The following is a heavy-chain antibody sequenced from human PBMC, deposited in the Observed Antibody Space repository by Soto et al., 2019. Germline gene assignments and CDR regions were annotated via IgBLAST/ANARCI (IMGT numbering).Heavy chain of an antibody. D-gene: IGHD3-3*01. V-gene: IGHV3-23*01. Sequence: GGSLRLSCAASGFTFSSYSMSWVRQAPWKGLEWVSAISGSGVSTYYADSVKGRFTISRDNSKNTLYLQMNSLIPYYSALYYCPKDPVLEHYSPFDYWGQGTLVTVSS. CDR1: GFTFSSYS. J-gene: IGHJ4*02. CDR2: ISGSGVST. CDR3: PKDPVLEHYSPFDY.